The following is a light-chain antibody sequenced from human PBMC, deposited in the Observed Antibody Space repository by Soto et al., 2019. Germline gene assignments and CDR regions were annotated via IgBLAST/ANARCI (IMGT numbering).Light chain of an antibody. CDR3: QQRSNWPPIT. CDR1: QSVRSN. V-gene: IGKV3-11*01. CDR2: DAS. Sequence: EIVMTQSPATLSVTPGEGVTLSCRAGQSVRSNLAWYQQKPGQAPRLLIYDASNRATGIPARFSGSGSGTDFTLTISSLEPEDFAVYYCQQRSNWPPITFGQGTRLEIK. J-gene: IGKJ5*01.